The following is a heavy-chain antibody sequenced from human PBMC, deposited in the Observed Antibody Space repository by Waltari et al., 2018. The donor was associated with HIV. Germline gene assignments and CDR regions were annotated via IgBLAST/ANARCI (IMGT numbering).Heavy chain of an antibody. V-gene: IGHV3-23*01. Sequence: EVQLLECGGGLVQPGGSLRRHWAASGFTFEGSAVTWVRLAPGTWLWVVAGISGTCSSSFAARSVQRRFSISIDNAQNTLYLQMNTLMAEDTAVYYGARVSGSGSDYSGQGAQVTVSS. CDR1: GFTFEGSA. CDR2: ISGTCSSS. D-gene: IGHD3-10*01. CDR3: ARVSGSGSDY. J-gene: IGHJ4*02.